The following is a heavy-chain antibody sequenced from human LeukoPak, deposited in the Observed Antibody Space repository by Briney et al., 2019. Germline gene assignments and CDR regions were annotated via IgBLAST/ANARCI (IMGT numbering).Heavy chain of an antibody. CDR2: IYHSGST. V-gene: IGHV4-59*12. CDR3: ARDISSGWSAGDY. Sequence: KPSETLSLTCTVSGGSISSYYWSWIRQPPGKGLEWIGYIYHSGSTYYNPSLKSRVTISVDRSKNQFSLKLSSVTAADTAVYYCARDISSGWSAGDYWGQGTLVTVSS. CDR1: GGSISSYY. D-gene: IGHD6-19*01. J-gene: IGHJ4*02.